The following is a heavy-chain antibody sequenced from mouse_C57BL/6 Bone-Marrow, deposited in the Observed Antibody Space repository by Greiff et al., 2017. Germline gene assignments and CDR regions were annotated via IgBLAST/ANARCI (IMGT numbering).Heavy chain of an antibody. CDR1: GFNIKDDY. J-gene: IGHJ4*01. V-gene: IGHV14-4*01. D-gene: IGHD2-10*02. Sequence: EVKLMESGAELVRPGASVKLSCTASGFNIKDDYMHWVKQRPEQGLEWIGWIDPENGDTEYASKFQGKATITADTSSNTAYLQLSSLTSEDTAVYYCTRVWLYYWGQGTSVTVSS. CDR3: TRVWLYY. CDR2: IDPENGDT.